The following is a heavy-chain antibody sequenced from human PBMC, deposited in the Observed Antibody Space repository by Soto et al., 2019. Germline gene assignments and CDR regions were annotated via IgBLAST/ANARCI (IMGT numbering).Heavy chain of an antibody. V-gene: IGHV3-7*01. J-gene: IGHJ4*02. Sequence: GGSLRLSCAASGFTFSSYWMSWVRQAPGKGLEWVANIKQDGSEKYYVDSVKGRFTISRDNAKNSLYLQMNSLRAEDTAVYYCARGEFGELLDYFDYWGQGTLVTVSS. CDR3: ARGEFGELLDYFDY. D-gene: IGHD3-10*01. CDR2: IKQDGSEK. CDR1: GFTFSSYW.